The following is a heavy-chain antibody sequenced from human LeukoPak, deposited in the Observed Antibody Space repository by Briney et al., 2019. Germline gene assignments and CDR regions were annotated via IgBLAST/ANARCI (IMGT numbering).Heavy chain of an antibody. D-gene: IGHD3-3*01. J-gene: IGHJ4*02. Sequence: GGSLRLSCAASGFTFSDYYMSWIRQAPGKGLEWVSHISSSGSTIYYADSVKGRFTISRDNAKNSLYLQMNSLRAEDTAVYYCAREHEYYDFWSGYYGYFDYWGQGTLVTVSS. CDR3: AREHEYYDFWSGYYGYFDY. CDR1: GFTFSDYY. CDR2: ISSSGSTI. V-gene: IGHV3-11*04.